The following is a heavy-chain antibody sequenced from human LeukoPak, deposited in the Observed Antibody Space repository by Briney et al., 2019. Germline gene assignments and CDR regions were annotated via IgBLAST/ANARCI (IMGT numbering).Heavy chain of an antibody. Sequence: PSETLSLTCAVSSASVTSHHWAWIRQPAGKRLEWVGRVHFSGSTNYNPSLRGRVAISLDKSKNELSLTLNSVSAADTAVYYCARDDSSRDDSGGYHFWGQGVLVTVSS. CDR1: SASVTSHH. J-gene: IGHJ4*02. CDR3: ARDDSSRDDSGGYHF. CDR2: VHFSGST. D-gene: IGHD3-22*01. V-gene: IGHV4-4*07.